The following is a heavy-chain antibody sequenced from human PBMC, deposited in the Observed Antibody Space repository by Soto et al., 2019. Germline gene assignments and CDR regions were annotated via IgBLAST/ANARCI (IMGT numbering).Heavy chain of an antibody. CDR2: IYYSGST. D-gene: IGHD5-18*01. CDR1: GGSISSGGYY. Sequence: QVQLQESGPGLVKPSQTLSLTCTVSGGSISSGGYYWSWIRQHPGKGLEWIGYIYYSGSTYYNPSLKSRVTXXVXTXXNQFSLKLSSVTAADTAVYYCARILDTAMVTYFDYWGQGTLVTVSS. V-gene: IGHV4-31*03. CDR3: ARILDTAMVTYFDY. J-gene: IGHJ4*02.